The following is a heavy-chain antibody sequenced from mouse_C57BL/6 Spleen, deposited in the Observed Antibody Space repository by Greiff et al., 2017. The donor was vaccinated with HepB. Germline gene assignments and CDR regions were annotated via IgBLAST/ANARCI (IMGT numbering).Heavy chain of an antibody. D-gene: IGHD1-1*01. V-gene: IGHV5-4*01. CDR3: AREGGYGSSYGWYFDV. J-gene: IGHJ1*03. Sequence: EVKLMESGGGLVKPGGSLKLSCAASGFTFSSYAMSWVRQTPEKRLEWVATISDGGSYTYYPDNVKGRFTISRDNAKNNLYLQMSHLKSEDTAMYYCAREGGYGSSYGWYFDVWGTGTTVTVSS. CDR1: GFTFSSYA. CDR2: ISDGGSYT.